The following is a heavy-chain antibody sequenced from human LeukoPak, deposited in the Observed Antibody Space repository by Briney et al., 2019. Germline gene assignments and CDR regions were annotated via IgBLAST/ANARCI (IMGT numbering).Heavy chain of an antibody. J-gene: IGHJ4*02. CDR2: IYHSGST. D-gene: IGHD5-12*01. Sequence: PSETLSLTCIVSGDSISSSSYYWGWIRQPPGKGLEWIGSIYHSGSTYYNPSLKSRVTISVDTSKNQFSLKLSSVTAADTAVYYCARLNIVAGTNRFDYWGQGTLVTVSS. CDR1: GDSISSSSYY. V-gene: IGHV4-39*07. CDR3: ARLNIVAGTNRFDY.